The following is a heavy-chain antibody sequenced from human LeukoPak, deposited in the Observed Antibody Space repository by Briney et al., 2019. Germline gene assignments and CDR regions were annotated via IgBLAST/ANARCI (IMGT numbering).Heavy chain of an antibody. D-gene: IGHD1-26*01. Sequence: SETLSLTCTVSGGSISSSSYYWGWIRQPPGKGLEWIGSIYYSGSTYYNPSLKSRVTISVDTSKNQFSLKLSSVTAADTAVYYCARAEWKLLGAWGQGTLVTVSS. CDR3: ARAEWKLLGA. CDR1: GGSISSSSYY. CDR2: IYYSGST. V-gene: IGHV4-39*07. J-gene: IGHJ5*02.